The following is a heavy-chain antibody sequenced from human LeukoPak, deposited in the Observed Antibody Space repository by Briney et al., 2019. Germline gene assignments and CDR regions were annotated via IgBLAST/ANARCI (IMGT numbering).Heavy chain of an antibody. V-gene: IGHV4-59*01. D-gene: IGHD3-3*01. J-gene: IGHJ6*02. CDR3: ARANPYYDFWSGYYSASVNYYYGMDV. Sequence: SETLSLTCTVSGGSISSYYWSWIRQLPGKGLEWIGYIYYSGSTNYNPSLKSRVTISVDTSKNQFSLKLSSVTAADTAVYYCARANPYYDFWSGYYSASVNYYYGMDVWGQGTTVTVSS. CDR1: GGSISSYY. CDR2: IYYSGST.